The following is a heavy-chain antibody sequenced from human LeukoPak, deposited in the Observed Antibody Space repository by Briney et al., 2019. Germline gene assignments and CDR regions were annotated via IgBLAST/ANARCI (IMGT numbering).Heavy chain of an antibody. Sequence: ASVKVSCKASGGTFSNYAINWVRQAPGQGLEWMGGIISFFGTTNYAQNFQGRVKITADESTGTAYMELSSLRSEATAVYYCARDLRYDSSGHYYLPTPWGQGTRVTVSS. V-gene: IGHV1-69*01. CDR3: ARDLRYDSSGHYYLPTP. CDR1: GGTFSNYA. CDR2: IISFFGTT. D-gene: IGHD3-22*01. J-gene: IGHJ5*02.